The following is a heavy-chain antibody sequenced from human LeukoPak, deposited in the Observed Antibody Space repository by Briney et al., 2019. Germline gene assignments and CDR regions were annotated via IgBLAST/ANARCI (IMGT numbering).Heavy chain of an antibody. V-gene: IGHV4-4*02. CDR1: GGSISSSNW. J-gene: IGHJ3*02. D-gene: IGHD3-9*01. CDR2: IYHSGST. CDR3: ARTRGVYDILTGYYFSEDAFDI. Sequence: SETLSLTCAVSGGSISSSNWWSWVRQPPGKGLEWIGEIYHSGSTNYNPSLKSRVTISVDKSKNQFSLKLSSVTAADTAVYYCARTRGVYDILTGYYFSEDAFDIWGQGTMVTVSS.